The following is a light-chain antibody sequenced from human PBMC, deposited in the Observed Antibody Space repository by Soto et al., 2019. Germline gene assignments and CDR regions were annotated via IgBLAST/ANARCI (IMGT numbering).Light chain of an antibody. Sequence: DIQMTQSPSTLSASVGDRVTITCRASQTVSSWLAWYQQKQGKAPKLLIYDVSSLESGVPSRFSGSGSGTEFTLTISGLQPDDFATYYCQQYYSYSWTFGQGTKVE. CDR3: QQYYSYSWT. V-gene: IGKV1-5*01. CDR2: DVS. J-gene: IGKJ1*01. CDR1: QTVSSW.